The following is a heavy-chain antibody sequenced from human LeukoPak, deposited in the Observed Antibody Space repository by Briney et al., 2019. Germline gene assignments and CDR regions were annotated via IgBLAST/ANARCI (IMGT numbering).Heavy chain of an antibody. D-gene: IGHD3-9*01. CDR1: GYTFTSYG. CDR3: ARDLRGYDILTGYYRHFDY. J-gene: IGHJ4*02. Sequence: ASVKVSCKASGYTFTSYGISWVRQAPGQGLERMGWISAYNGNTNYAQKLQGRVTMTTDTSTSTAYMELRSLRSDDTAVYYCARDLRGYDILTGYYRHFDYWGQGTLVTVSS. CDR2: ISAYNGNT. V-gene: IGHV1-18*01.